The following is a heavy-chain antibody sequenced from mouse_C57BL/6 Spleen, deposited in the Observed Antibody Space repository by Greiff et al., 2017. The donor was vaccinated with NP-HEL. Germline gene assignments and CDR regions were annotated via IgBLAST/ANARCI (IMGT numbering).Heavy chain of an antibody. Sequence: VQLQQPGAELVRPGTSVKLSCKASGYTFTSYWMHWVKQRPGQGLEWIGVIDPSDSYTNYNQKFKGKATLTVDTSSSTAYMQLSSLTSEDSAVYYCARSPLLLRNFDYWGQGTTLTVSS. D-gene: IGHD1-1*01. J-gene: IGHJ2*01. V-gene: IGHV1-59*01. CDR2: IDPSDSYT. CDR3: ARSPLLLRNFDY. CDR1: GYTFTSYW.